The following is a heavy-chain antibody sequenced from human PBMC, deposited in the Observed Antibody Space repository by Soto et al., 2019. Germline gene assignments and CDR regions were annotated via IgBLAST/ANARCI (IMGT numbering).Heavy chain of an antibody. V-gene: IGHV4-59*08. CDR3: ARLGGYYQAFNI. Sequence: SETLSLTCTVSDSPISNYYWGWFRQPPGRGLECVGYIYYTWTTTYNPSLRSRVAISLYASKSQFSLNLRSVTAADTAVYYCARLGGYYQAFNIWGPGALVTVSS. CDR1: DSPISNYY. D-gene: IGHD3-22*01. J-gene: IGHJ4*01. CDR2: IYYTWTT.